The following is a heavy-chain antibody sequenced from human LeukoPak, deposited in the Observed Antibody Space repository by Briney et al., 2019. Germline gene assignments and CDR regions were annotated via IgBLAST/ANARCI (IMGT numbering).Heavy chain of an antibody. CDR2: INPNSGGT. J-gene: IGHJ4*02. V-gene: IGHV1-2*02. Sequence: VASVKVSCKASGYTFTGYYMHWVRQAPGQGLEWMGWINPNSGGTNYAQKFQGRVTMTRDTSISTAYMGLSRLRSDDTAVYYCATAPAGWLVPFDYWGQGTLVTVSS. CDR3: ATAPAGWLVPFDY. D-gene: IGHD6-19*01. CDR1: GYTFTGYY.